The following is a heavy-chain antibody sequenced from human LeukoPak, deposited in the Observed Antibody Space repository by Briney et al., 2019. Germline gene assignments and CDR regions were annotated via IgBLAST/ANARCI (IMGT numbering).Heavy chain of an antibody. D-gene: IGHD3-10*01. CDR2: IYYSGTT. CDR1: GASIRSYF. Sequence: SETLSLTCTVSGASIRSYFWSWIRQPPGKGLEWIGYIYYSGTTNHNPSLKSRVTISVDTSKNQFSLNLSSVTAADTAVCYCARGGLGVRFDYWGQGTLVTVSS. V-gene: IGHV4-59*01. J-gene: IGHJ4*02. CDR3: ARGGLGVRFDY.